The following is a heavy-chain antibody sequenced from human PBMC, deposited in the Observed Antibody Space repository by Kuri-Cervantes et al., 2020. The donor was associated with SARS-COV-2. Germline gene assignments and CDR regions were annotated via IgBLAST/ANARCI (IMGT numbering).Heavy chain of an antibody. CDR2: ISSSGSTI. V-gene: IGHV3-11*01. CDR3: ARDSITMVQGVTSDAFDI. CDR1: GFTFSDYY. D-gene: IGHD3-10*01. J-gene: IGHJ3*02. Sequence: LTCAASGFTFSDYYMSWIRQAPGKGLEWVSYISSSGSTIYYADSVKGRFTISRDNAKNSLYLQMDSLRAEDTAVYYCARDSITMVQGVTSDAFDIWGQGTMVTVSS.